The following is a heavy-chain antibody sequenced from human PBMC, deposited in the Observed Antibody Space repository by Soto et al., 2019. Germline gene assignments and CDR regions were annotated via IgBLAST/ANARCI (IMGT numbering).Heavy chain of an antibody. D-gene: IGHD3-22*01. CDR1: GGTFSSYA. V-gene: IGHV1-69*01. CDR2: IIPIFGTA. CDR3: ARDSSGYYYFHYFDY. J-gene: IGHJ4*02. Sequence: QVQLVQSGAEVKKPWSSVKVSCKASGGTFSSYAISWVRQAPGQGLEWMGGIIPIFGTANYAQKFQGRVTITADESTSTAYMELSSLRSEDTAVYYCARDSSGYYYFHYFDYWGQGTLVTVSS.